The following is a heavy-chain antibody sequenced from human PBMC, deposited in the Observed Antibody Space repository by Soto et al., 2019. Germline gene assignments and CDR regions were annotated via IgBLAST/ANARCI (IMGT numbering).Heavy chain of an antibody. J-gene: IGHJ6*02. V-gene: IGHV3-30*18. D-gene: IGHD6-19*01. CDR3: VKDGSSGWPYFYDMDA. CDR1: GFTFSSYG. CDR2: ISYDGRNK. Sequence: SGGSLRLSCAASGFTFSSYGMHWVRQAPGKGLEWVAVISYDGRNKYYADAVKGRFTISRDNSKNTLYLQMSSLRAEDTAVYYCVKDGSSGWPYFYDMDAWGQGTTVTVSS.